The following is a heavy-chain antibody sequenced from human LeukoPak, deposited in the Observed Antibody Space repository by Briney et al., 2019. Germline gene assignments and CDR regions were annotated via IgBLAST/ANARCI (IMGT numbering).Heavy chain of an antibody. Sequence: GRSLRLSCAASGFTFSSYGMHWVRQAPGKGLEWVAVISYDGSNKYYADSVKGRFTISRDNSKNTLYLQMNSLRAEDTAVYYCAKGGQQTPYFDYWGQGTLVTVSS. CDR2: ISYDGSNK. D-gene: IGHD6-13*01. V-gene: IGHV3-30*18. J-gene: IGHJ4*02. CDR3: AKGGQQTPYFDY. CDR1: GFTFSSYG.